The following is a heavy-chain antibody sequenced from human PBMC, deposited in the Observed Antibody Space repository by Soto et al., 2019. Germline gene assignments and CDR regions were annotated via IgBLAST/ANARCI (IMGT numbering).Heavy chain of an antibody. CDR2: IYPGDSDT. J-gene: IGHJ4*02. V-gene: IGHV5-51*01. CDR1: GYSFTSYW. Sequence: PGESLKISCKGSGYSFTSYWIGWVRQMPGKGLEWMGIIYPGDSDTRYSPSFQGQVTISADKSISTAYLQWSSLKASDTAMYYCARVTGWYYDRSGCSLSLLDFWGKGILLNVSS. D-gene: IGHD3-22*01. CDR3: ARVTGWYYDRSGCSLSLLDF.